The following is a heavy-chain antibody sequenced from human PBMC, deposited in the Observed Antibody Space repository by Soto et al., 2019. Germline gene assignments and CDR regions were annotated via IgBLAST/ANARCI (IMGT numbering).Heavy chain of an antibody. V-gene: IGHV3-30*18. Sequence: GGSLRLSCAASGFTFSSYGMHWVRQAPGKGLEWVAVISYDGSNKYYADSVKGRFTISRDNSKNTLYLQMNSLRAEDTAVYYCAKDQMYNWNYRYYFDYWGQGTLVTVSS. CDR2: ISYDGSNK. D-gene: IGHD1-7*01. CDR1: GFTFSSYG. CDR3: AKDQMYNWNYRYYFDY. J-gene: IGHJ4*02.